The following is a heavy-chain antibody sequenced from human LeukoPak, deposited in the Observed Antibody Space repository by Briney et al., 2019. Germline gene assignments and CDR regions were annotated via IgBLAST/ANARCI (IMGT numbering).Heavy chain of an antibody. CDR1: GGSISSGDYY. CDR2: IYYSGST. Sequence: SETLSLTCTVSGGSISSGDYYWSWIRQPPGKGLEWIGYIYYSGSTYYNPSLKSRVTISVDTSKNQFSLKLSSVTAADTAAYYCAREVGYCSSTSCYGDAFDIWGQGTMVTVSS. CDR3: AREVGYCSSTSCYGDAFDI. D-gene: IGHD2-2*01. J-gene: IGHJ3*02. V-gene: IGHV4-30-4*01.